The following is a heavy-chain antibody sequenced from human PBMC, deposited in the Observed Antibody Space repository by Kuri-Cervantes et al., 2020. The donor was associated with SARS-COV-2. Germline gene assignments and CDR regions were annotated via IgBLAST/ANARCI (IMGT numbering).Heavy chain of an antibody. D-gene: IGHD6-6*01. CDR3: ARETSTYSSSIDY. CDR2: TYQSGST. V-gene: IGHV4-30-2*01. CDR1: GGSISRGGYY. Sequence: SETLSLTCTVSGGSISRGGYYWSWIRQPPGKGLEWIGYTYQSGSTYYNPSPKSRVTISVDRSKNQFSRKLSSVTAADTAVYYCARETSTYSSSIDYWGQGTLVTVSS. J-gene: IGHJ4*02.